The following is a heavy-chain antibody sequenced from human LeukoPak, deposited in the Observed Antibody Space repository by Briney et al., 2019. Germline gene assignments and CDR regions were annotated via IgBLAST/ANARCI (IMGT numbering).Heavy chain of an antibody. V-gene: IGHV1-8*01. J-gene: IGHJ6*02. CDR3: ARAGDGSWLDYYYYGMDV. D-gene: IGHD5-24*01. Sequence: ASVKVSCKASGYTFTSYDINWVRQATGQGLEWMGWMNPNSGNTGYAQKFQGRVTMTRNTSISTAYMELSSLRSEETAVYYCARAGDGSWLDYYYYGMDVWGQGTTVTVSS. CDR2: MNPNSGNT. CDR1: GYTFTSYD.